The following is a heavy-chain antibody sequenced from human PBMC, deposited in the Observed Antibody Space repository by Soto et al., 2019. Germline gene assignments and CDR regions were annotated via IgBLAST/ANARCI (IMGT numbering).Heavy chain of an antibody. CDR1: GFTFSTYS. Sequence: PGGSLRLSCAASGFTFSTYSMTWVRRAPGKGLEWVSYISGTSGSIYYADSAKGRFTISRDNAKNSLYLQMNSLRAEDTAVYYCARDQLYYNDISGRPLNAFDVWGQGTMVTVSS. CDR3: ARDQLYYNDISGRPLNAFDV. CDR2: ISGTSGSI. D-gene: IGHD3-22*01. V-gene: IGHV3-48*01. J-gene: IGHJ3*01.